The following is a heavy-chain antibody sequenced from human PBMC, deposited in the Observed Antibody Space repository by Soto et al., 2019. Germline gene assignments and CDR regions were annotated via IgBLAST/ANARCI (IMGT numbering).Heavy chain of an antibody. CDR3: AARSGWTYDAFDI. V-gene: IGHV1-18*01. CDR1: GYIFSNYD. J-gene: IGHJ3*02. CDR2: ISGYNGNT. Sequence: ASVKVSCKASGYIFSNYDISWVRQAPGQGLEWMGWISGYNGNTHYAQKLQGRVTMTTDTSTSTAYMELRSLRSDDTAVYYCAARSGWTYDAFDIWGQGTMVTVSS. D-gene: IGHD6-19*01.